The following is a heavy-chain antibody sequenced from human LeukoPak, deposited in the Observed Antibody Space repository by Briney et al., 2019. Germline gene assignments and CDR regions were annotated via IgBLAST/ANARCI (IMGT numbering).Heavy chain of an antibody. CDR3: ARVRCSRGTCYLDY. CDR1: GFTFSSYE. J-gene: IGHJ4*02. D-gene: IGHD2-15*01. Sequence: GGSLRLSCAASGFTFSSYEMNWVRQAPGKGLEWVSYISSSGSTIYYADSVKGRFTISRDNAKNSLYLQMNSLRAEDTAVYYCARVRCSRGTCYLDYWGQGTLVTVSS. CDR2: ISSSGSTI. V-gene: IGHV3-48*03.